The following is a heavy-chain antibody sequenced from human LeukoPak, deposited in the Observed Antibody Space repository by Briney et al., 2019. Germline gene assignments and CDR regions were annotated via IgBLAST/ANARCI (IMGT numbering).Heavy chain of an antibody. J-gene: IGHJ4*02. CDR3: ARGRFIAARLPLGY. V-gene: IGHV4-34*01. CDR1: GGSFSGYY. D-gene: IGHD6-6*01. Sequence: PSETLSLTCAVYGGSFSGYYWSWIRQPPGKGLEWIGEINHSGSTNYNPSLKSRVTISVDTSKNQFSLKLCSVTAADTAVYYCARGRFIAARLPLGYWGQGTLVTVSS. CDR2: INHSGST.